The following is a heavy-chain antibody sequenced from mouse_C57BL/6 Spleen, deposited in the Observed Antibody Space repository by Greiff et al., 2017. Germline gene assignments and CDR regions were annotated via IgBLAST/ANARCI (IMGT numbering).Heavy chain of an antibody. J-gene: IGHJ2*01. CDR1: GYSITSGYY. Sequence: ESGPGLVKPSQSLSLTCSVTGYSITSGYYWNWIRQFPGNKLEWMGYISYDGSNNYNPSLKNRISITRDTSKNQFFLKLNSVTTEDTATYYCARDLLRWGQGTTLTVSS. D-gene: IGHD1-1*01. V-gene: IGHV3-6*01. CDR3: ARDLLR. CDR2: ISYDGSN.